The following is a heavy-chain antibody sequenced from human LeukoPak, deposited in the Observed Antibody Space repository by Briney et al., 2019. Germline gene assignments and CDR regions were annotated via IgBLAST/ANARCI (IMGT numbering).Heavy chain of an antibody. CDR1: GYSISSGYY. D-gene: IGHD5-18*01. CDR2: IYTSGST. Sequence: PSETLSLTCTVSGYSISSGYYWGWIRQPPGKGLEWIGRIYTSGSTNYNPSLKSRVTMSVDTSKNQFSLKLSSVTAADTAVYYCASKLRGYSYGRPFDYWGQGTLVTVSS. V-gene: IGHV4-38-2*02. J-gene: IGHJ4*02. CDR3: ASKLRGYSYGRPFDY.